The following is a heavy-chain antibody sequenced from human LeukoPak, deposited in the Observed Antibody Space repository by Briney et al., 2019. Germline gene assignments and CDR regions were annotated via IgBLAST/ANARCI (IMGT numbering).Heavy chain of an antibody. CDR1: GYTLTELS. Sequence: GASVKVSCKVSGYTLTELSMHWVRQAPGKGLEWMGSFDPEDGETIYAQKFQGRVTMTEDTSTDTAYMELSSLRSEDTAVYYCATGSSSWHWFDPWGQGTLVTVSS. CDR2: FDPEDGET. J-gene: IGHJ5*02. CDR3: ATGSSSWHWFDP. D-gene: IGHD6-13*01. V-gene: IGHV1-24*01.